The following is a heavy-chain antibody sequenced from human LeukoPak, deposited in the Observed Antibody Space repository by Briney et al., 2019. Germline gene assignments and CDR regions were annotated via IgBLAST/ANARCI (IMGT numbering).Heavy chain of an antibody. CDR1: GFTFSSYW. J-gene: IGHJ4*02. V-gene: IGHV3-74*01. D-gene: IGHD4-23*01. CDR2: IASDGSST. Sequence: GGSLRLSCAASGFTFSSYWMNWVRHAPGKGLVWVSRIASDGSSTTYADSVKGRFSTSRDNAKNTLYLQMNSLRVEDTAVYYCARGRPHGNDYWGQGTLVTVSS. CDR3: ARGRPHGNDY.